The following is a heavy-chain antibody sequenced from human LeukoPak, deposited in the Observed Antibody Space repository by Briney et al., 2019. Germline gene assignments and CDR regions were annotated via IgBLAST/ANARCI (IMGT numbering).Heavy chain of an antibody. Sequence: ASVKVSCKASGGTFSSYAISWVRQAPGQGLEWMGGIIPIFGTANYAQKFQGRVTITADETTSTAYMELSSLRSEDTAVYYCARPPNWNDGYYGMDVWGQGTTVTVSS. J-gene: IGHJ6*02. CDR1: GGTFSSYA. D-gene: IGHD1-1*01. CDR3: ARPPNWNDGYYGMDV. CDR2: IIPIFGTA. V-gene: IGHV1-69*13.